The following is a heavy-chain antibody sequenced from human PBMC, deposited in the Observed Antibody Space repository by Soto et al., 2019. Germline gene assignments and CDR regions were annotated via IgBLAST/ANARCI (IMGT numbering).Heavy chain of an antibody. CDR2: IYYSGST. CDR1: GGSISSGGYY. V-gene: IGHV4-31*03. D-gene: IGHD3-3*01. Sequence: QVQLQESGPGLVKPSQTLSLTCTVSGGSISSGGYYWSWIRQHPGKGLEWIGYIYYSGSTYYNPSLRSRVTISVDTSKNQFSLKLSSVTAADTAVYYCARTYYDFWSGYQVDYWGQGTLVTVSS. J-gene: IGHJ4*02. CDR3: ARTYYDFWSGYQVDY.